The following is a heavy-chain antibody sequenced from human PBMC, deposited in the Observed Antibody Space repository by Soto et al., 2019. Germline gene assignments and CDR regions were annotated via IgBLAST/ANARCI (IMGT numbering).Heavy chain of an antibody. D-gene: IGHD4-17*01. Sequence: QLQLQESGPGLVKPSETLSLTCTVSGGSISSSSYYWGWIRQPPGKGLEWIGSIYYSGSTYYNPSLKSRVTISVDTSKNQFSLKLSSVTAADTAVYYCARSVAESPTPDLMTTVTTYAFDIWGQGTMVTVSS. CDR1: GGSISSSSYY. CDR3: ARSVAESPTPDLMTTVTTYAFDI. V-gene: IGHV4-39*01. CDR2: IYYSGST. J-gene: IGHJ3*02.